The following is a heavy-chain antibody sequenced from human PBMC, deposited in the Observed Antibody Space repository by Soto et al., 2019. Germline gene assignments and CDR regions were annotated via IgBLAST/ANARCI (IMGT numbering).Heavy chain of an antibody. Sequence: ASVKVSCKVSGYTLTELSMHWVRQAPGKGLEWMGGFDPEDGETIYAQKFQGRVTMTADTSKSTAYMELSSLRSEDTAVYYCARSQGSSTSLEIYYYYYYGMDVWGQGTTVTVSS. J-gene: IGHJ6*02. CDR1: GYTLTELS. CDR3: ARSQGSSTSLEIYYYYYYGMDV. V-gene: IGHV1-24*01. CDR2: FDPEDGET. D-gene: IGHD2-2*01.